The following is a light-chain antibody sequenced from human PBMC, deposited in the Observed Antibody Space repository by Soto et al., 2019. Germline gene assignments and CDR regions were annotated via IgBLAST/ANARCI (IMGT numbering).Light chain of an antibody. J-gene: IGLJ2*01. CDR2: EVR. V-gene: IGLV2-14*01. CDR1: MRDIGAYNL. Sequence: QSALTQPASVSGSPGQSITIFCAGTMRDIGAYNLVSWYQQHPGRAPQLIIYEVRNRPSGSYFRFSGSKSGNTASLTISGLQAEDEADYYCSSFTSRSSLIFGGGTQLTVL. CDR3: SSFTSRSSLI.